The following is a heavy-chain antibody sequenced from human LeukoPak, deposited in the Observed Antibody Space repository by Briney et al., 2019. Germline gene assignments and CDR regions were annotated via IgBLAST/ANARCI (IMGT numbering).Heavy chain of an antibody. CDR1: GYTFTVYY. Sequence: ASVKVSCKASGYTFTVYYMHWVRQAPGQGLEWMGWINPNSGGTNYAQKFQGRVTMTRDTSISTAYMELRSLRSDDTAVYYCARVRYYDSSGHPFDYWGQGTLVTVSS. J-gene: IGHJ4*02. V-gene: IGHV1-2*02. D-gene: IGHD3-22*01. CDR2: INPNSGGT. CDR3: ARVRYYDSSGHPFDY.